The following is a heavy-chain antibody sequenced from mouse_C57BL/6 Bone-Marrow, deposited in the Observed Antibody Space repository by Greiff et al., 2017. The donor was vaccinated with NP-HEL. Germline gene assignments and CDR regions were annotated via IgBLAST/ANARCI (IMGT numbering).Heavy chain of an antibody. CDR2: IDPANGYT. CDR3: ARWGEYCGSRKAMDY. CDR1: GFTFKNTS. J-gene: IGHJ4*01. Sequence: EVQLQQSVAELVKPGASVKLSCTASGFTFKNTSMHWVQQRPEQGLEWIGRIDPANGYTKYAPKFQGQATITADTSSNTAYLQLSSLKSEDTAIYYGARWGEYCGSRKAMDYWGQGTSVTVSA. D-gene: IGHD1-1*01. V-gene: IGHV14-3*01.